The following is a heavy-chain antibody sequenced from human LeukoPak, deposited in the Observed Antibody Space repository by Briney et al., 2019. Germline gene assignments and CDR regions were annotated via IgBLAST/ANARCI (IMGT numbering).Heavy chain of an antibody. D-gene: IGHD5-12*01. CDR3: ARGSSGYDSFDY. J-gene: IGHJ4*02. CDR1: GYTFTSYG. Sequence: ASVKVSCKASGYTFTSYGISWVRQAPGQGLEWMGRIIPILGIANYAQKFQGRVTITADKSTSTAYMELSSLRSEDTAVYYCARGSSGYDSFDYWGQGTLVTVSS. V-gene: IGHV1-69*04. CDR2: IIPILGIA.